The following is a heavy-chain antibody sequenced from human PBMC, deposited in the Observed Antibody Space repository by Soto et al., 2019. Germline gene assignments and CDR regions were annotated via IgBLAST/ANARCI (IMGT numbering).Heavy chain of an antibody. D-gene: IGHD3-10*01. CDR1: GDSVNTGSYY. CDR3: ATGRYHYCSEY. J-gene: IGHJ4*02. Sequence: QVQLQESGPGLVKPSETLSLTCTVSGDSVNTGSYYWSWIRQPPGKGLEWIGYANYSGSTNYNPSLKSRFSISLDTSKNHFPLKLTSVTAADTAVYYCATGRYHYCSEYWGQGTLVTVSS. V-gene: IGHV4-61*01. CDR2: ANYSGST.